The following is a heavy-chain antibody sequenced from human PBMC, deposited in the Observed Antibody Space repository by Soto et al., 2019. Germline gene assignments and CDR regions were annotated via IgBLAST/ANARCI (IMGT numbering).Heavy chain of an antibody. J-gene: IGHJ6*02. CDR2: INPNSGGT. V-gene: IGHV1-2*02. CDR1: GYTFTGYY. D-gene: IGHD2-15*01. CDR3: AREGGYCSGGSCYSEAYYYYGMDV. Sequence: ASVKVSCKASGYTFTGYYMHWVRQAPGQGLEWMGWINPNSGGTNYAQKFQGRVTMTRDTSISTAYMELSRLRSDDTAVYYCAREGGYCSGGSCYSEAYYYYGMDVWGQGTTVTVS.